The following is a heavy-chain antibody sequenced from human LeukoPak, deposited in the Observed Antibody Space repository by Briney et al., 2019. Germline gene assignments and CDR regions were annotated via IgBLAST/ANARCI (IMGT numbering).Heavy chain of an antibody. Sequence: GRSLRLSCAASGFTFSSYAMHWVRQAPGKGPEWVAVISYDGSNKYYADSVKGRFTISRDNSKNTLYLQMNSLRAEDTAVYYCARDRQDYDSSGSCPDYWGQGTLVTVSS. V-gene: IGHV3-30*04. CDR3: ARDRQDYDSSGSCPDY. J-gene: IGHJ4*02. CDR2: ISYDGSNK. CDR1: GFTFSSYA. D-gene: IGHD3-22*01.